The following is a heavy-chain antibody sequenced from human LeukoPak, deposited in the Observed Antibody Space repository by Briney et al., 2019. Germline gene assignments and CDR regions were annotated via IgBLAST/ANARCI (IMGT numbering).Heavy chain of an antibody. J-gene: IGHJ5*02. CDR1: GGSISTYY. Sequence: PSETLSLTCTVSGGSISTYYWTWIRQPPGKGLEWIGYIYYSGGTNYNPSLKSRVTISVDTSKNQFSLKLSSVTAADTAVYYCARGKDYGDYEWVKEWLDPWGQGTLVTVSS. V-gene: IGHV4-59*01. D-gene: IGHD4-17*01. CDR3: ARGKDYGDYEWVKEWLDP. CDR2: IYYSGGT.